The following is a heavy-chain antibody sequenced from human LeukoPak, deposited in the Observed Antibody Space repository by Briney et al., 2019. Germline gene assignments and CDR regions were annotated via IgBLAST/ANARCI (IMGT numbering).Heavy chain of an antibody. CDR2: IWYDGSNK. Sequence: GGSLRLSCAASGFTFSSYGMHWVRQAPGKGLEWLAVIWYDGSNKYYADSVKGRFTISRDNSKNTLYLQMNSLRAEDTAVYYCARQAAAGTEGYYYYGMDVWGKGTTVTVSS. CDR3: ARQAAAGTEGYYYYGMDV. V-gene: IGHV3-33*01. D-gene: IGHD6-13*01. CDR1: GFTFSSYG. J-gene: IGHJ6*04.